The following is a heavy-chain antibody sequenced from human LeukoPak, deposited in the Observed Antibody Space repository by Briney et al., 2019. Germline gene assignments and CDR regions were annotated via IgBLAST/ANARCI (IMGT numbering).Heavy chain of an antibody. CDR1: VCSLTRYY. CDR3: ARAAVAGTWFDY. V-gene: IGHV1-2*04. D-gene: IGHD6-19*01. Sequence: SVTVPCQASVCSLTRYYMHWLRQAPPQGREWMGWINPNSCGTNYAQQFQGWVTMTRDTSISTAYMELSRLRSDDTAVYYCARAAVAGTWFDYWGQGTLVTVSS. J-gene: IGHJ4*02. CDR2: INPNSCGT.